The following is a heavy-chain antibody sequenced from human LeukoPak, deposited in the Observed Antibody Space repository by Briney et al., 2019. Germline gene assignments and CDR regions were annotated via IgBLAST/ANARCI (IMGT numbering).Heavy chain of an antibody. J-gene: IGHJ4*02. D-gene: IGHD3-22*01. CDR1: GYTFTSNY. CDR3: ARDYYDSSSYYPIGY. V-gene: IGHV1-2*02. Sequence: VASVKVSCKAFGYTFTSNYMHWVRQAPGQGLEWMGWINPNSGGTNYAQKFQGRVTMTRDTSISTAYMELSRLRSDDTAVYYCARDYYDSSSYYPIGYWGQGTLVTVSS. CDR2: INPNSGGT.